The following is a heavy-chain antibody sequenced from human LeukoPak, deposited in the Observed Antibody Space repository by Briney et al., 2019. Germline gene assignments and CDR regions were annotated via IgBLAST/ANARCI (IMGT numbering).Heavy chain of an antibody. V-gene: IGHV3-30*04. D-gene: IGHD3-22*01. CDR2: ISYDGSNK. Sequence: GGSLRLSCAASGFTFSSYAMLRVRQAPGTGLEWAAVISYDGSNKYYVGSVKGRFTISRDNSKTTLYLQMNSLRAEDTAVYYCARDLGQYYDTSDNWFDPWGQGTLVTVSS. J-gene: IGHJ5*02. CDR1: GFTFSSYA. CDR3: ARDLGQYYDTSDNWFDP.